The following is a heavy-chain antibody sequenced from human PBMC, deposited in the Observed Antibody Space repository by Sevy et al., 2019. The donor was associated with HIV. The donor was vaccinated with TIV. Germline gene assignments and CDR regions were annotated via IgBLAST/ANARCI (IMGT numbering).Heavy chain of an antibody. V-gene: IGHV3-15*01. Sequence: GGSLRLSCAASGFSFRNAWMSWVLQAPGKVLEWVGRIKSKTDGGTRDFAAPARGRFIISRDDSKNMLYLQMSSLKIEDTAHYYWSGGVGSSDFDYWGRGILVTVSS. CDR1: GFSFRNAW. CDR2: IKSKTDGGTR. J-gene: IGHJ4*02. D-gene: IGHD1-26*01. CDR3: SGGVGSSDFDY.